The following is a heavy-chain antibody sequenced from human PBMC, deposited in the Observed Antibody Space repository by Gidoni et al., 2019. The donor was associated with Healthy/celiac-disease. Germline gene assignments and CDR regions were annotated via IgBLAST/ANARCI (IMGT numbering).Heavy chain of an antibody. Sequence: EVQLVESGGGLVQPGGSLRLSCADSGFTFSSYWMHWVRQAPGKGLVWVSRINSDGSSTSYADSVKGRFTISRDNAKNTLYLQRNSLRAEDTAVYYCARDRGTTVTTYVDYWGQGTLVTVSS. CDR3: ARDRGTTVTTYVDY. V-gene: IGHV3-74*01. CDR1: GFTFSSYW. D-gene: IGHD4-17*01. J-gene: IGHJ4*02. CDR2: INSDGSST.